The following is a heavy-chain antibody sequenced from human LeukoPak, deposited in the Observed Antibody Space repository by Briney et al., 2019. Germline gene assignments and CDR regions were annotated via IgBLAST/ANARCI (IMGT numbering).Heavy chain of an antibody. D-gene: IGHD3-16*01. V-gene: IGHV3-23*01. CDR3: AKINSLNYYMDV. CDR2: ISGSGGST. CDR1: GFTFSSYA. Sequence: GGSLRLSCAASGFTFSSYAMSWVRQAPGNGREWVSAISGSGGSTYYADSVKGRFTISRDNSKNTLYLQMNSLRAEDTAVYYCAKINSLNYYMDVWGKGTTVTVSS. J-gene: IGHJ6*03.